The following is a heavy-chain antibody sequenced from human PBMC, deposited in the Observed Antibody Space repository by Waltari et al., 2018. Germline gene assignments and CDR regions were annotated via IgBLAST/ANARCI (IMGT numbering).Heavy chain of an antibody. CDR3: ARDEPPETPH. D-gene: IGHD2-15*01. J-gene: IGHJ4*02. Sequence: QLQLVESGGGVVQPGGSLRLSCAASGSTFSGYGMHWVRQAPGKGLEWLAFIRYDGTMKQYGDSVEGRFTVSRDNSKNILFLQMNSLRTEDTAVYYCARDEPPETPHWGQGTLVVVSS. CDR2: IRYDGTMK. CDR1: GSTFSGYG. V-gene: IGHV3-30*02.